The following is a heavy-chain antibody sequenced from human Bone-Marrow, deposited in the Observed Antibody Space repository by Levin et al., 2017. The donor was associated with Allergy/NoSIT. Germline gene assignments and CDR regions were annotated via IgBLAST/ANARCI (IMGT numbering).Heavy chain of an antibody. J-gene: IGHJ4*02. V-gene: IGHV3-11*05. CDR1: GFDFSDNY. D-gene: IGHD6-19*01. CDR3: ATDRIAVGSPYFFDN. Sequence: GGSLRLSCAASGFDFSDNYMSWIRQAPGKGLEWVACISRTSHYTDYADSVKGRFTISRDNGQNSLYLQMNSLRAEDTAIYFCATDRIAVGSPYFFDNWGQGTLVTVSS. CDR2: ISRTSHYT.